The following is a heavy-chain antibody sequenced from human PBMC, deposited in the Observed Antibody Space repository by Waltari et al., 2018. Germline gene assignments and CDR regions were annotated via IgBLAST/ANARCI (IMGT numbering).Heavy chain of an antibody. J-gene: IGHJ3*02. CDR2: ISTDGTIR. Sequence: VQLVESGGGLVQPGGSLRLSCAASGFNFNDYWMHWIRQAPEKGLVWVSQISTDGTIRTHADSVKGRFTSSRDNAKNTLYLQMNSLRPEDTAVYYCARVGYPSSSLAFDIWGQGTMVTVSS. CDR1: GFNFNDYW. D-gene: IGHD6-6*01. CDR3: ARVGYPSSSLAFDI. V-gene: IGHV3-74*01.